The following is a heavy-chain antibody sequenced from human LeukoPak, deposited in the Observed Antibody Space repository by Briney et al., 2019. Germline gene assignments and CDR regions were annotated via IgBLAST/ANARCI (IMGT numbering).Heavy chain of an antibody. CDR1: GFTFSSYG. D-gene: IGHD5-18*01. V-gene: IGHV3-30*18. CDR3: AKDRYSYAFEYSDS. J-gene: IGHJ4*02. Sequence: PGGSLRLSCAASGFTFSSYGMHWVRQAPGKGLDWVAVISNDGSKKYYADSVMGRFTISRDNSKNTLSLQVGSLRTEDTAVYYCAKDRYSYAFEYSDSWGQGTLVTVSS. CDR2: ISNDGSKK.